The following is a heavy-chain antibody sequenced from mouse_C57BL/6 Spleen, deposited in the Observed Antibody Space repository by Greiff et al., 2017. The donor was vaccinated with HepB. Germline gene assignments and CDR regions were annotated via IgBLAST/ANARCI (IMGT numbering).Heavy chain of an antibody. V-gene: IGHV1-64*01. J-gene: IGHJ3*01. CDR3: ARRDDYDVGFAY. Sequence: QVQLQQSGAELVKPGASVKLSCKASGYTFTSYWMHWVKQRPRQGLEWIGMIHPNSGSTNYNEKFKSKATLTVDKSSSTAYMQLSSLTSEDSAVYYCARRDDYDVGFAYWGQGTLVTVSA. D-gene: IGHD2-4*01. CDR2: IHPNSGST. CDR1: GYTFTSYW.